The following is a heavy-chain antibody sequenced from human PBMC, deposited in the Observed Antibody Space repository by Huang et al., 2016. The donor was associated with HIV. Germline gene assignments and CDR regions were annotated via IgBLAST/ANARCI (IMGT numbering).Heavy chain of an antibody. CDR3: VSHGSGTADY. CDR2: IYFSGGN. J-gene: IGHJ4*02. CDR1: GYSVSSASYY. D-gene: IGHD3-10*01. Sequence: QVQLQESGPGLVKPSETLSLSCTVSGYSVSSASYYWSWIRQPPGRGLEWIGYIYFSGGNNYNPSLKSRVTISIDTSKNQFSLRLSSVTAADTAVYYCVSHGSGTADYWGQGTLVTVSS. V-gene: IGHV4-61*01.